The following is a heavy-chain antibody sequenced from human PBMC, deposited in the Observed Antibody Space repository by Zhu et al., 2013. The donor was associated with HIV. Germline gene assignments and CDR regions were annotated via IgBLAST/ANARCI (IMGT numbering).Heavy chain of an antibody. V-gene: IGHV1-2*02. CDR1: GYALRFYY. D-gene: IGHD2-2*01. Sequence: QVQLVQSGAEVKKPGASVKVSCKASGYALRFYYIHWVRQAPGQGLEWMGWIDPKNGATNYAQKFQGRVTMTRDTSISTAYMELSRLRSDDTAVYYCARVPSRYQLEGGLWGRGTLVTVSS. CDR3: ARVPSRYQLEGGL. J-gene: IGHJ2*01. CDR2: IDPKNGAT.